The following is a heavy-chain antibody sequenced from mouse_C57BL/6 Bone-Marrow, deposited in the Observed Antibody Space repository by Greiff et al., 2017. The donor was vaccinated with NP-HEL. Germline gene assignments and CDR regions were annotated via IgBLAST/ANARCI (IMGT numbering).Heavy chain of an antibody. CDR1: GFNIKDDY. V-gene: IGHV14-4*01. D-gene: IGHD2-5*01. J-gene: IGHJ3*01. Sequence: EVQLQQSGAELVRPGASVKLSCTASGFNIKDDYMHWVKQRPEQGLEWIGWIDPENGDTEYASKFQGKATITADTSSNTAYLQLSSLTSEDTAVYYCTKYSNYFAWFAYWGQGTLVTVSA. CDR3: TKYSNYFAWFAY. CDR2: IDPENGDT.